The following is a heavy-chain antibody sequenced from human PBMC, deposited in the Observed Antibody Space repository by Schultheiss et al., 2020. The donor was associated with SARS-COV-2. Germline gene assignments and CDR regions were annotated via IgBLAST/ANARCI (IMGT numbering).Heavy chain of an antibody. CDR1: GFTFSSYA. CDR2: IGTAGDT. V-gene: IGHV3-13*01. Sequence: GGSLRLSCAASGFTFSSYAMSWVRQAPGKGLEWVSAIGTAGDTYYPGSVKGRFTISRENAKNSLYLQMNSLRAGDTAVYYCARATTGTTYYYYYYMDVWGKGTTVTVSS. CDR3: ARATTGTTYYYYYYMDV. J-gene: IGHJ6*03. D-gene: IGHD1-1*01.